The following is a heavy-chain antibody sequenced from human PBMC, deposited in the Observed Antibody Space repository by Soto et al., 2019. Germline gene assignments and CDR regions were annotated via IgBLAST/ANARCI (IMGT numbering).Heavy chain of an antibody. J-gene: IGHJ6*02. D-gene: IGHD3-10*01. Sequence: LSXTCAVSISAISSGYYWGCSRQPPGKGLEWIGSIYHSGSTYYNPSLKSRVTISVDTSKNQFALKLSSVTAADTAVYYCARDSDRTYYYYGMDFWGQGTTVTVSS. CDR2: IYHSGST. CDR3: ARDSDRTYYYYGMDF. V-gene: IGHV4-38-2*02. CDR1: ISAISSGYY.